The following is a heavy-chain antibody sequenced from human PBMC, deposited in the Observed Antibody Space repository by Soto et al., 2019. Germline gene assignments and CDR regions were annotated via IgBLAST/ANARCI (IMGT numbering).Heavy chain of an antibody. CDR2: TYYRSKWYN. CDR1: GDSVSSNSAA. Sequence: SQTLSLTCAISGDSVSSNSAAWNWIRQSPSRGLEWLGRTYYRSKWYNDYAVSVKSRITINPDTSKNQFSLQLSYVTPEDTAVYYCASSSYDSSGYYYLDDAFDIWGQGTMVTVSS. V-gene: IGHV6-1*01. J-gene: IGHJ3*02. CDR3: ASSSYDSSGYYYLDDAFDI. D-gene: IGHD3-22*01.